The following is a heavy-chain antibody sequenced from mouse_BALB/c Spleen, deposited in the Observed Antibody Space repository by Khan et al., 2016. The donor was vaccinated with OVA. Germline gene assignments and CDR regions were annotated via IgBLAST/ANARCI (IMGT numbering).Heavy chain of an antibody. CDR1: GYTFTDYS. V-gene: IGHV9-2-1*01. J-gene: IGHJ4*01. D-gene: IGHD1-1*01. CDR3: ATITTVVYYYAMDY. CDR2: INTETGEP. Sequence: QIQLVQSGPELKKPGETVKISCKASGYTFTDYSMHWVKQAPGKGLKWMGWINTETGEPTYADDFKGRFAFSLETSASTAYLQINNLKNEDTATYFSATITTVVYYYAMDYWGQGTSVTVSS.